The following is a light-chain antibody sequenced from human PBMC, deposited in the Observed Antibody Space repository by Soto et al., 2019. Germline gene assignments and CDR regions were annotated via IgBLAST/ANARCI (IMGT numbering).Light chain of an antibody. CDR1: QSVSSY. J-gene: IGKJ4*01. Sequence: EIVLTQSPATLSLSPGERATLSCRASQSVSSYLAWYQQKPGQAPRLLIYDASNSATGIPARFSGSGSGTDFTLTISSLEPEDFAVYYCQQRSNWPSTFGGGNKVEIQ. V-gene: IGKV3-11*01. CDR3: QQRSNWPST. CDR2: DAS.